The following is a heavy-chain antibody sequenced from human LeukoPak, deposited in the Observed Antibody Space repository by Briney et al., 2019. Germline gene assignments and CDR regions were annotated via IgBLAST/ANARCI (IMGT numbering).Heavy chain of an antibody. J-gene: IGHJ4*02. CDR2: IYYSGST. CDR1: GGSISSSSYY. D-gene: IGHD3-10*01. CDR3: ASLGESYYGSGSYPFFDY. V-gene: IGHV4-39*07. Sequence: SETLSLTCTVSGGSISSSSYYWGWIRQPPGKGLEWIGSIYYSGSTYYNPSLKSRVTISVDTSKNQFSLKLSSVTAADTAVYYCASLGESYYGSGSYPFFDYWGQGTLVTVSS.